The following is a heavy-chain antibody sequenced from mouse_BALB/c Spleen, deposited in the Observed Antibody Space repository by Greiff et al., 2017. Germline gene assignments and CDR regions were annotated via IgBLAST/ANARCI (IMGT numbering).Heavy chain of an antibody. J-gene: IGHJ3*01. CDR2: ISDGGSYT. V-gene: IGHV5-4*02. CDR3: ARDHPGGFAY. D-gene: IGHD4-1*01. Sequence: EVHLVESGGGLVKPGGSLKLSCAASGFTFSDYYMYWVRQTPEKRLEWVATISDGGSYTYYPDSVKGRFTISRDNAKNNLYLQMSSLKSEDTAMYYCARDHPGGFAYWGQGTLVTVSA. CDR1: GFTFSDYY.